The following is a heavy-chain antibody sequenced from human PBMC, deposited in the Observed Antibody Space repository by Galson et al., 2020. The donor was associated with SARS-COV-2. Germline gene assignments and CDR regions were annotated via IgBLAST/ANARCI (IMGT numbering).Heavy chain of an antibody. CDR3: ARVAAGHNYWGQAFEFDH. CDR1: GFTFSSYW. CDR2: IKTDGTTT. J-gene: IGHJ4*02. V-gene: IGHV3-74*01. Sequence: GGSLRLSCAASGFTFSSYWMHWVRQAPAKGLVWVSRIKTDGTTTSYADSVKGRFTISRDNAKNTLYLQMNSLRAEDTAVYYCARVAAGHNYWGQAFEFDHWGQGTLVTVSS. D-gene: IGHD2-15*01.